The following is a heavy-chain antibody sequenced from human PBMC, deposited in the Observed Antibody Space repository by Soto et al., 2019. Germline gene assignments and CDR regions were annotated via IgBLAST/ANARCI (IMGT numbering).Heavy chain of an antibody. J-gene: IGHJ4*02. CDR1: GYSFFSYY. V-gene: IGHV1-46*01. D-gene: IGHD3-3*02. Sequence: ASVKVSCKASGYSFFSYYIHWVRQAPGQGLEWMGRFLASGGNTDYAQRFRGRASMTRDTSSTNTVSLELTSLTSDDTAVYYCARGGATIFGVIDFWGQGTRVTVSS. CDR2: FLASGGNT. CDR3: ARGGATIFGVIDF.